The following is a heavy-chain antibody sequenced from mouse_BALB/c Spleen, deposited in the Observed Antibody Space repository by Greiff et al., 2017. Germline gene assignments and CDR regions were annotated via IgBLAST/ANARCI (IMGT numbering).Heavy chain of an antibody. CDR3: ARWSLYYYAMDY. Sequence: EVQLQQSGAELVKPGASVKLSCTASGFNIKDTYMHWVKQRPEQGLEWIGRIDPANGNTKYDPKFQGKATITAATSSNTAYLQLSSLTSEDTAVYYCARWSLYYYAMDYWGQGTSVTVSS. V-gene: IGHV14-3*02. J-gene: IGHJ4*01. CDR1: GFNIKDTY. CDR2: IDPANGNT. D-gene: IGHD6-5*01.